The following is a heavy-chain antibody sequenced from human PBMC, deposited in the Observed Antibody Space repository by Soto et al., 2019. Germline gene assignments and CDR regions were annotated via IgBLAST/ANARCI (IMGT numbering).Heavy chain of an antibody. CDR3: ARSPCGYSSSYGWFDP. V-gene: IGHV4-59*01. D-gene: IGHD6-13*01. J-gene: IGHJ5*02. Sequence: QVQLQESGPGLVKPSETLSLTCTVSGGSISSYYWSWIRQPPGKGLEWIGYIYYSGSTNYNPSLKSRVTISVDTSKNQFSLKLSSVTAADTAVYYCARSPCGYSSSYGWFDPWGQGTLVTVSS. CDR1: GGSISSYY. CDR2: IYYSGST.